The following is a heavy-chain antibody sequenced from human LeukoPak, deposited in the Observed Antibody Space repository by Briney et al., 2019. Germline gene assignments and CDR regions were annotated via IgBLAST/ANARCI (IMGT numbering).Heavy chain of an antibody. Sequence: ASVKVSCKASGYTFTGYYMHWVRQAPGQGLEWMGWINPNSGGTNYAQKFQGRVTMTRDTSISTAYMELSRLRSDDTAVYYCARGIAVAGILPRYFDYWGQGTLVTVSS. D-gene: IGHD6-19*01. CDR2: INPNSGGT. V-gene: IGHV1-2*02. CDR1: GYTFTGYY. CDR3: ARGIAVAGILPRYFDY. J-gene: IGHJ4*02.